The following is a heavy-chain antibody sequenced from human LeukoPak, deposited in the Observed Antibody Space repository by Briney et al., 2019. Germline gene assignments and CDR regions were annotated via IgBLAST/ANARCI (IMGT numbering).Heavy chain of an antibody. CDR1: GFTFSSYA. CDR2: ISYDGSNK. D-gene: IGHD2-8*01. J-gene: IGHJ6*02. CDR3: ARRYCTNGVCYGMDV. Sequence: GGSLRLSCAASGFTFSSYAMHWVRQAPGKGLEWVAVISYDGSNKYYADSVKGRFTISRDNSKSTLYLQMNSLRAEDTAVYYCARRYCTNGVCYGMDVWGQGTTVTVSS. V-gene: IGHV3-30*04.